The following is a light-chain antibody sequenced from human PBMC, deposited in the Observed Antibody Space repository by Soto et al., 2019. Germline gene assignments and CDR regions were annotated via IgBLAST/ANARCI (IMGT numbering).Light chain of an antibody. J-gene: IGKJ1*01. V-gene: IGKV1-5*01. Sequence: DIQMTQSPSTLSACVGDRVTITFRASQSISSWLAWYQQKPGKAPNLLIYDASNLESGVPSRFSGSGSGTDFTLTISSLQPDDSATYYCQQYNTYSTFGQGTKVDIK. CDR2: DAS. CDR1: QSISSW. CDR3: QQYNTYST.